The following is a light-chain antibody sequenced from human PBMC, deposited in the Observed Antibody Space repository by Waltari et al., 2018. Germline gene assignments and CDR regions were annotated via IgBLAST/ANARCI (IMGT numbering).Light chain of an antibody. J-gene: IGKJ1*01. CDR2: YSN. CDR3: QQYQSLPPT. V-gene: IGKV1-39*01. Sequence: DIQMTQSPPSLSASLGDRVTITCRASQGISSFLNWYQHTPGKAPKLLIYYSNALEKGVPSRFSGSGSGTEFTLIISSLQPEDLGTYYCQQYQSLPPTFGQGTKVEIK. CDR1: QGISSF.